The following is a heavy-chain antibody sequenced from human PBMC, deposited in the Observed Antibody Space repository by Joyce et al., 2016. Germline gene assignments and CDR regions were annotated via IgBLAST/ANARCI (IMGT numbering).Heavy chain of an antibody. V-gene: IGHV4-34*02. CDR2: VNHRGTK. J-gene: IGHJ6*02. CDR1: GDSFSTHY. D-gene: IGHD3-3*01. CDR3: ARGGHMAIFGTTRHYYDLDV. Sequence: QVQVQQWGAGLLKPSETLSLTCAVYGDSFSTHYWTWVRQSPATGLEWIGEVNHRGTKNYRPSLKSRVAISVDTSKSQLTLNLTSVTAADTAVYYCARGGHMAIFGTTRHYYDLDVWGQGTTVVVSS.